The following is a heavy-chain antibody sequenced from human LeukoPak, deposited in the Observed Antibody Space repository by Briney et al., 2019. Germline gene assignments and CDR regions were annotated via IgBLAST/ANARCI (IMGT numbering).Heavy chain of an antibody. CDR1: GFTVSSNY. J-gene: IGHJ6*03. Sequence: GGSLRLSCAASGFTVSSNYMSWVRQAPGKGLEWVSVIYSGGSTYYADSVKGGFTISRDNSKSTLYLQMHSLRAEDTAVYYCARVPNYYYYYYYMDVWGKGTTVTVSS. D-gene: IGHD4/OR15-4a*01. CDR3: ARVPNYYYYYYYMDV. CDR2: IYSGGST. V-gene: IGHV3-53*01.